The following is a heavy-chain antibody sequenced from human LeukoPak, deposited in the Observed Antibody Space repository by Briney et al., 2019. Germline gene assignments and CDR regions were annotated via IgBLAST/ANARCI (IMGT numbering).Heavy chain of an antibody. CDR3: ARVRWELPAFDY. D-gene: IGHD1-26*01. CDR2: INSDGSST. Sequence: GGSLRLSCAASGFTFSNYWMHWVRQAPGKGLVWVSRINSDGSSTSYADSVKGRFTISRDNAKNTLYLQMNSLRAEDTAVYYCARVRWELPAFDYWGQGTLVTVSS. J-gene: IGHJ4*02. V-gene: IGHV3-74*01. CDR1: GFTFSNYW.